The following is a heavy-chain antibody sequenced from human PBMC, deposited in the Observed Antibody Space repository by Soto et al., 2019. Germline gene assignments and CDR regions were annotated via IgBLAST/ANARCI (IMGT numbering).Heavy chain of an antibody. Sequence: QVQLVQSGAEVKKPGSSVKVSCKASGGTFSSYTISWVRQAPGQGLEWMGRIIPILGIANYAQKFQGRVTITADKSTSTAYMELSSLRSEDTAVYYCARGHFDSSGYYYDAFDIWGQGTMVTVSS. D-gene: IGHD3-22*01. CDR3: ARGHFDSSGYYYDAFDI. CDR1: GGTFSSYT. J-gene: IGHJ3*02. V-gene: IGHV1-69*02. CDR2: IIPILGIA.